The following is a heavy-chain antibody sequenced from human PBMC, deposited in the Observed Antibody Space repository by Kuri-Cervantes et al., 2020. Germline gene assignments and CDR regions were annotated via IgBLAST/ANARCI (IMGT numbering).Heavy chain of an antibody. CDR3: ATDAYYFDSSGSHNMV. Sequence: SVKVSCKASGGTFSSYAISWVRQAPGQGLEWMGGIIPIFGTANYAQKFQGRVTITTDESTITAYMELSSLRSEDTAVYYCATDAYYFDSSGSHNMVWGQGTMVTVSS. D-gene: IGHD3-22*01. V-gene: IGHV1-69*05. CDR1: GGTFSSYA. CDR2: IIPIFGTA. J-gene: IGHJ3*01.